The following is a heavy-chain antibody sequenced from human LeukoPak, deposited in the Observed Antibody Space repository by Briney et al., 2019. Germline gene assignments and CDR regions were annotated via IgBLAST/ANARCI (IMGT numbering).Heavy chain of an antibody. D-gene: IGHD5-12*01. J-gene: IGHJ5*02. CDR3: SRDRLGGLDL. V-gene: IGHV3-21*01. Sequence: GGSLRLSCAASGFDFSTYAINWVRQAPWKGLEWVSSISTMSNYIFYGDSVKGRFTISRDNAKNSVYLQMTSLRPEDTAVYYCSRDRLGGLDLWGQGTLVTVSS. CDR1: GFDFSTYA. CDR2: ISTMSNYI.